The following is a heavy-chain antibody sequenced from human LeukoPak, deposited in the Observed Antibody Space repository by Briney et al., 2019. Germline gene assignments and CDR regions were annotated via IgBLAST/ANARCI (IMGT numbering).Heavy chain of an antibody. J-gene: IGHJ4*02. CDR3: ARAPISITMVRGAVDY. CDR1: GYSISSGYY. D-gene: IGHD3-10*01. V-gene: IGHV4-38-2*02. Sequence: SESLSLTCTVSGYSISSGYYWGWIRQPPGKGLEWIGSIYHSGSTYYNPSLKSRVTISVDTSKNQFSLKLSSVTAADTAVYYCARAPISITMVRGAVDYWGQGTLVTVSS. CDR2: IYHSGST.